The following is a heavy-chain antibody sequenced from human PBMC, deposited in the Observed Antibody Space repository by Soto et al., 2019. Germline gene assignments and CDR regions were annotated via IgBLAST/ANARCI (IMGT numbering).Heavy chain of an antibody. Sequence: QITLKESGPTLVKPTQTPTLTCTFSGFSLTTSGVGVGWIRRPPGKALEWLALIYWDDDKRYSPSLKSRLTITKDTSKNQVVLKMTNMDPVDTATYYCAHRLEIAVTGTLDYWGQGTLVTVSS. CDR3: AHRLEIAVTGTLDY. CDR1: GFSLTTSGVG. CDR2: IYWDDDK. D-gene: IGHD1-1*01. V-gene: IGHV2-5*02. J-gene: IGHJ4*02.